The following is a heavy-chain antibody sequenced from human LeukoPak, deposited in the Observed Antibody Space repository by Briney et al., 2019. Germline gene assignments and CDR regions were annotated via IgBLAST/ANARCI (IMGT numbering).Heavy chain of an antibody. V-gene: IGHV3-53*01. CDR2: IYSGGST. D-gene: IGHD3-3*01. J-gene: IGHJ4*02. CDR1: GFTVSSNY. Sequence: GGSLRLSCAASGFTVSSNYMSWVRLAPGKGLEWVSVIYSGGSTYYADPVKGRFTISRDNSKSTLYIQMNSLRAEDTAVYYCARDFRFLDDYWGQGTLVTVSS. CDR3: ARDFRFLDDY.